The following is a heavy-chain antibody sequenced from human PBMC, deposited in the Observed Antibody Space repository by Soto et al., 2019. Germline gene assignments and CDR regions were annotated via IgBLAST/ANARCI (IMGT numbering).Heavy chain of an antibody. CDR1: GVSIISGGYY. V-gene: IGHV4-31*03. D-gene: IGHD3-16*01. Sequence: SETLSLTCTVSGVSIISGGYYWILIRQHPGKGLEWIGYIYYSGSTYYNPSLKIRVTISVDTSKNQFSLKLSSVTAADTAVYYWSFCLGDPGRLYFVYWCQGTLVSVFS. CDR2: IYYSGST. J-gene: IGHJ4*02. CDR3: SFCLGDPGRLYFVY.